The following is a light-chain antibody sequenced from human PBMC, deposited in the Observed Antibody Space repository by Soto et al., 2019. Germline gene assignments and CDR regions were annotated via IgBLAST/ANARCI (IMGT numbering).Light chain of an antibody. V-gene: IGKV3-20*01. CDR2: GAS. CDR3: QQFDSSVT. CDR1: QSVSSTF. Sequence: EIVLTQSPGSLSVSPGERATLSCRASQSVSSTFFAWYQQRPGQAPRLLMYGASSRATGIPERFSGSGSGTDFTLTISRLEPEDFAVYYCQQFDSSVTFGQGTKVEIK. J-gene: IGKJ1*01.